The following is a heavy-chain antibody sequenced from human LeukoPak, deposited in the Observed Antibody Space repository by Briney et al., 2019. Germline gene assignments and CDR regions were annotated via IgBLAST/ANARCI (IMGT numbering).Heavy chain of an antibody. CDR1: GFTLDDYG. V-gene: IGHV3-20*04. D-gene: IGHD4-23*01. CDR3: ARDPYSSNSRPYYFDY. Sequence: GGSLRLSCAASGFTLDDYGMSWVRQAPGKGLEWVSGINWNGGSTGYADSVKGRFTISRDNSMNTLYLQMNSLRAEDTAVYYCARDPYSSNSRPYYFDYWGQGTLVTVSS. CDR2: INWNGGST. J-gene: IGHJ4*02.